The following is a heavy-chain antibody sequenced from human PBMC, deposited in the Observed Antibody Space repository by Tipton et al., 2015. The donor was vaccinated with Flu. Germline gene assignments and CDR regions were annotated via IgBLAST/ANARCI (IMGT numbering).Heavy chain of an antibody. CDR2: ITATGAGV. Sequence: PLRLSCAASAFTFSDHYMRWIRQAPGKGLEWISYITATGAGVSYADPVKGRFTISRDNAKDPVYLQMNSLRAEDTAVYYCARAHWGSSWSYYFDFWGPGTLVTVSS. D-gene: IGHD6-13*01. CDR3: ARAHWGSSWSYYFDF. V-gene: IGHV3-11*01. CDR1: AFTFSDHY. J-gene: IGHJ4*02.